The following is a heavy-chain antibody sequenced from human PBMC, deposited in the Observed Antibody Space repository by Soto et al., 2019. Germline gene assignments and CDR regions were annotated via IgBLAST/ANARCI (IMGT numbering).Heavy chain of an antibody. CDR2: INPNSGGT. CDR3: AREIGTNYYDSSGYPPNPYYFDY. D-gene: IGHD3-22*01. Sequence: GASVKVSCKASGYTFTGYYMHWVRQAPGQGLEWMRWINPNSGGTNYAQKFQGWVTMTRDTSISTAYMELSRLRSDDTAVYYCAREIGTNYYDSSGYPPNPYYFDYWGQGTLVTVSS. V-gene: IGHV1-2*04. J-gene: IGHJ4*02. CDR1: GYTFTGYY.